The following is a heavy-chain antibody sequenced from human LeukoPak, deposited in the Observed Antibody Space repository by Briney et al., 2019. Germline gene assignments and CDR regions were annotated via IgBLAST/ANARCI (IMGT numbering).Heavy chain of an antibody. CDR2: ISNSRSTI. V-gene: IGHV3-48*01. CDR1: GVTFSGYS. D-gene: IGHD1-26*01. CDR3: ARVRGAGLQYYYMDV. Sequence: GGSLRLSCAASGVTFSGYSMNWVRQAPGKGLEWVSYISNSRSTIYNAACVTGRFTISRDNAKKSLYLQMNSLRAEATAVYYCARVRGAGLQYYYMDVWGKGTTVTVSS. J-gene: IGHJ6*03.